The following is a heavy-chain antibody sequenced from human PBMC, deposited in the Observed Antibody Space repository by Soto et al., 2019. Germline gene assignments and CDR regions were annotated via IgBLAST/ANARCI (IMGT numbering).Heavy chain of an antibody. CDR1: GYTFTSYG. D-gene: IGHD5-12*01. CDR3: ARGGDVNYYHGMDV. V-gene: IGHV1-18*01. J-gene: IGHJ6*02. CDR2: ISAYNGKT. Sequence: QVQLVQSGGEVKKPGASVKLSCTASGYTFTSYGISWVRQAPGQGLEWMGWISAYNGKTNYAQNVQGRVTMTTDTTTRTAHMDLRGLRSDDTAVYYCARGGDVNYYHGMDVWGQGTTVTVSS.